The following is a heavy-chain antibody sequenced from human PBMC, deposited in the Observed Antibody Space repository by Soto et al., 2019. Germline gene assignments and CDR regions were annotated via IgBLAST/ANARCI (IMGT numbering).Heavy chain of an antibody. V-gene: IGHV3-7*01. Sequence: GASVKVSCAASGFTFRSNWMSWVRQAPGRGLEWVANIKPDGSGKYYLDSVRGRFTISRDNAENSLFLQIDSLRVEDTAVYYCARDVGVQELDYWGQGTLVTVSS. J-gene: IGHJ4*02. D-gene: IGHD6-6*01. CDR2: IKPDGSGK. CDR3: ARDVGVQELDY. CDR1: GFTFRSNW.